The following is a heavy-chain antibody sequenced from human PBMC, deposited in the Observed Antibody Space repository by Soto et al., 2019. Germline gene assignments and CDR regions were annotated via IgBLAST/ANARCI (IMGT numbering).Heavy chain of an antibody. CDR2: ISSSGSTI. Sequence: LRLSCAASGFTFSDYYMSWIRQAPGKGLEWVSYISSSGSTIYYADSVKGRFTISRDNAKNSLYLQMNSLRAEDTAVYYCARDALGSGWSSNWFDPWGQGTLVTVSS. D-gene: IGHD6-19*01. CDR1: GFTFSDYY. CDR3: ARDALGSGWSSNWFDP. V-gene: IGHV3-11*01. J-gene: IGHJ5*02.